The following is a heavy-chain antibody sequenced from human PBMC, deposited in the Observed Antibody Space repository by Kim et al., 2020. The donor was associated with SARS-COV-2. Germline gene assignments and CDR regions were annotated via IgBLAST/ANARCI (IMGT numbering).Heavy chain of an antibody. CDR3: ARHVAGVGATTSYYYYGMDV. CDR2: IYYSGST. J-gene: IGHJ6*02. Sequence: SETLSLTCTVSGGSISSSSYYWGWIRQPPGKGLEWIGSIYYSGSTYYNPSLKSRVTISVDTSKNQFSLKLSSVTAADTAVYYCARHVAGVGATTSYYYYGMDVWGHGTTVTVSS. D-gene: IGHD1-26*01. CDR1: GGSISSSSYY. V-gene: IGHV4-39*01.